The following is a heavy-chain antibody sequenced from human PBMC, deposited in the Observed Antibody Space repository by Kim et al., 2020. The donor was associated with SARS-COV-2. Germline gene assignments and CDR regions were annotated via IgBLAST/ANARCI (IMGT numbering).Heavy chain of an antibody. CDR2: IYYSGST. CDR3: ARVLLWFGEVGMDV. CDR1: GGSISSYY. V-gene: IGHV4-59*01. D-gene: IGHD3-10*01. J-gene: IGHJ6*02. Sequence: SETLSLTCTVSGGSISSYYWSWIRQPPGKGLEWIGYIYYSGSTNYNPSLKSRVTISVDTSKNQFSLKLSSVTAADTAVYYCARVLLWFGEVGMDVWGQGTTVTVSS.